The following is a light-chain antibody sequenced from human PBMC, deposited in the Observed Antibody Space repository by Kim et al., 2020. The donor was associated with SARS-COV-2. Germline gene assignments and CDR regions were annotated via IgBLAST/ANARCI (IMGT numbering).Light chain of an antibody. CDR1: QSVSSS. J-gene: IGKJ4*01. V-gene: IGKV3-15*01. Sequence: PGERATRSRRASQSVSSSLVWYHQKNAQSPMLIIYDASTRSTVSPARFSGSGCGTKVTLTISSLQSEDFAVYYCQQYNNCYLTFGGGTKVDIK. CDR3: QQYNNCYLT. CDR2: DAS.